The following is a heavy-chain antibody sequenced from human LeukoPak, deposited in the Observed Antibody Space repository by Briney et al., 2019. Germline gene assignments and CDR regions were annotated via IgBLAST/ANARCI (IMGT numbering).Heavy chain of an antibody. CDR1: GGSISRYY. J-gene: IGHJ4*02. CDR3: ARSSGYDKSNPIEFDY. V-gene: IGHV4-4*07. CDR2: IYTSGST. Sequence: SETLSLTCTVSGGSISRYYWSWIRQPAGKGLGWIGRIYTSGSTNYNPSLKSRVTMSVDTSKNQFSLKLSSVTAADTAVYYCARSSGYDKSNPIEFDYWGQGTLVTVSS. D-gene: IGHD5-12*01.